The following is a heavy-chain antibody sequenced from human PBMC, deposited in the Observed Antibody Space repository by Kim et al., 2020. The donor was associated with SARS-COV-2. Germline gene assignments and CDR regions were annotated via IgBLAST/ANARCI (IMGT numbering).Heavy chain of an antibody. V-gene: IGHV4-59*13. CDR2: IYYSGST. Sequence: SETLSLTCTVSGGSISSYYWSWIRQPPGKGLEWIGYIYYSGSTNYNPSLKSRVTISVNTSKNQFSLKLSSVTAADTAVYYCARTRESSPSYYYYYYGMDVWGQGTTVTVSS. D-gene: IGHD6-13*01. J-gene: IGHJ6*02. CDR1: GGSISSYY. CDR3: ARTRESSPSYYYYYYGMDV.